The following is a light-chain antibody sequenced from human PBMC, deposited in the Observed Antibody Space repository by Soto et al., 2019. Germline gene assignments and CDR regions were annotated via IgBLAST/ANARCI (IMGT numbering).Light chain of an antibody. Sequence: EIVLTQSPGTLSLSPGERATISCRASQSVTSTYLAWYQQKPGQAPRLLIYSASSRATGIPDRFSGSASGTDFSLTISRLEPEDFAVYYCQQYGTFGKGTRLEIK. V-gene: IGKV3-20*01. CDR2: SAS. CDR3: QQYGT. CDR1: QSVTSTY. J-gene: IGKJ5*01.